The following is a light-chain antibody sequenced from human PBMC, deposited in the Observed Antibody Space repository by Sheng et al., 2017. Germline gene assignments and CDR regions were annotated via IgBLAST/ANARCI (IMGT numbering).Light chain of an antibody. CDR1: HIGSKS. Sequence: SYQMTQPPSVSVAPGKTASITCGGDHIGSKSVHWYQQKAGQATLLVLYDDRDRPSGIPERFSGSNSGNTATLTISRVEAGDEADYYCQIWDSGGDHPGMVFGGGTKLTVL. V-gene: IGLV3-21*03. CDR3: QIWDSGGDHPGMV. J-gene: IGLJ2*01. CDR2: DDR.